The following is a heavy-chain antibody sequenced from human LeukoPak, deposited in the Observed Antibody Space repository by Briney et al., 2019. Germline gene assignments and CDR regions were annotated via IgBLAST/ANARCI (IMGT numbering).Heavy chain of an antibody. V-gene: IGHV1-69*13. Sequence: SVKVSCKASGGTFSSYAISWVRQAPGQGLEWMGGIIPISGTANYAQKFQGRVTITADESTSTAYMELSSLRSEDTAVYYCARAQPPHLSTVVVAATSWFDPWGQGTLVTVSS. CDR2: IIPISGTA. D-gene: IGHD2-15*01. CDR1: GGTFSSYA. CDR3: ARAQPPHLSTVVVAATSWFDP. J-gene: IGHJ5*02.